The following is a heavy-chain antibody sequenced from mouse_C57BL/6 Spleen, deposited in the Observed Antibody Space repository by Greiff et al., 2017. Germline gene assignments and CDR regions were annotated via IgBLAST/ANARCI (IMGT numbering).Heavy chain of an antibody. J-gene: IGHJ1*03. Sequence: EVNLVESGGGLVKPGGSLKLSCAASGFTFSDYGMHWVRQAPEKGLEWVAYISSGSSTIYYADTVKGRFTISRDNATNTLFLQMTSLRSEDTAMYYCARRTGTGYFDVWGTGTTVTVSS. D-gene: IGHD4-1*01. CDR2: ISSGSSTI. CDR3: ARRTGTGYFDV. V-gene: IGHV5-17*01. CDR1: GFTFSDYG.